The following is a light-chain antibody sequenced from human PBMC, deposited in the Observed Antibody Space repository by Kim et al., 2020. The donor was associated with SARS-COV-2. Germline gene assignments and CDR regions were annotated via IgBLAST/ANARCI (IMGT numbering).Light chain of an antibody. CDR3: QAWDSSTVV. CDR2: QDS. Sequence: SYELTQPPSVSVSPGQTASITCSGDKLGDKYACWYQQKPGQSPVLVIYQDSKRPSGIPERFSGPNSGNTATLTISGTQAMDEADYYGQAWDSSTVVFGGG. CDR1: KLGDKY. J-gene: IGLJ2*01. V-gene: IGLV3-1*01.